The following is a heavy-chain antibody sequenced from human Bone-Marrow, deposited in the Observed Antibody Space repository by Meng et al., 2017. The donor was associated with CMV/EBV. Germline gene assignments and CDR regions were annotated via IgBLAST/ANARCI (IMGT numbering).Heavy chain of an antibody. CDR2: IPSDGGRE. CDR3: ARALDIVVVPSRLGLDY. CDR1: GFTFNKYF. J-gene: IGHJ4*02. D-gene: IGHD2-2*03. V-gene: IGHV3-30-3*01. Sequence: GESLKISCAASGFTFNKYFIHWVRQAPGKGPEWMTVIPSDGGREYYADSVKGRFTISRDNSKKMVFLQLNSLRPEDTAVYYCARALDIVVVPSRLGLDYWGQGTLVTVSS.